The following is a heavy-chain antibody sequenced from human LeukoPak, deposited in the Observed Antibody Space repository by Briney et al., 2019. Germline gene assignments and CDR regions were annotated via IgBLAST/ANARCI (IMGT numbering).Heavy chain of an antibody. CDR3: AKDVLVVGGEDYHYGMDV. J-gene: IGHJ6*02. V-gene: IGHV3-30*02. CDR1: GFSFNKYG. Sequence: PGGSLRLSCAASGFSFNKYGMHWVRHAPGKELEWVAFIRNDGSRKYYRESAKGRYTISRDNSKDTVYLQMNSLGEDETAVYYCAKDVLVVGGEDYHYGMDVWGQGTTVIVSS. D-gene: IGHD1-26*01. CDR2: IRNDGSRK.